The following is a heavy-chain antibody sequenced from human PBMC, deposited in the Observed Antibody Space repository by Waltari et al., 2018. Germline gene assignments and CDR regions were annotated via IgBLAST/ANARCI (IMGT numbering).Heavy chain of an antibody. V-gene: IGHV3-30-3*01. CDR3: AREGYTSGRAGNFDY. Sequence: LVESGGDVVQSGRSLRLSCASSRSAFNNDIMHSVRQAPGKGLEWVSAMSYDGYSRYYADSVKGRFTISRDDSLKTVYLQLDSLRVEDTAVYYCAREGYTSGRAGNFDYWGQGTLVTVSS. D-gene: IGHD2-15*01. CDR1: RSAFNNDI. CDR2: MSYDGYSR. J-gene: IGHJ4*02.